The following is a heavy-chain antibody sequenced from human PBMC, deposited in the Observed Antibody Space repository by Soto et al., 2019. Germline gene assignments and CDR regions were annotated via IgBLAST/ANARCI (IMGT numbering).Heavy chain of an antibody. Sequence: PSETLSLTCTVSGGSISSYYWSWIRQPPGKGLEWIGYIYYSGSTNYNPSLKSRVTISVDTSKNQFSLKLSSVTAEDTAVYYCARNNWSGYYHDYWGQGTLVTVSS. CDR1: GGSISSYY. J-gene: IGHJ4*02. V-gene: IGHV4-59*01. D-gene: IGHD3-3*01. CDR2: IYYSGST. CDR3: ARNNWSGYYHDY.